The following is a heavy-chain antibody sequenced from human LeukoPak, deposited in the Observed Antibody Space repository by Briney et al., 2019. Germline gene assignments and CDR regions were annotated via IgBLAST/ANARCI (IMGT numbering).Heavy chain of an antibody. CDR1: GYTLTELS. CDR3: ATDIRRYYYFDY. Sequence: ASVKVSCKVSGYTLTELSMHWVRQAPGKGLELMGGFDPEDGETIYAQKFQGRGTMTEDTSTDTAYMELSSVRSEDTAVYYCATDIRRYYYFDYWGQGTLVTVSS. V-gene: IGHV1-24*01. D-gene: IGHD1-26*01. J-gene: IGHJ4*02. CDR2: FDPEDGET.